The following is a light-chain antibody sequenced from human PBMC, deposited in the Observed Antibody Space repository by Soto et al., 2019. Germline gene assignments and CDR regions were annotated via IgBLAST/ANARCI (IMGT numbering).Light chain of an antibody. Sequence: DIQMTQSPASRSAVVGDRVTITCRASRGIGDRLAWFQQKQGKDPQXLIQAASNLQSGVPSRFRGSVSGTELILSIYRLKPEDSETDDGLQVRSFPRTFSQGTKVDIK. CDR2: AAS. CDR1: RGIGDR. CDR3: LQVRSFPRT. J-gene: IGKJ1*01. V-gene: IGKV1-12*01.